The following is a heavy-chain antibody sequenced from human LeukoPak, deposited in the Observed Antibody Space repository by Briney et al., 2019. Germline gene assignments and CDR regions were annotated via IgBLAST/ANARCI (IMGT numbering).Heavy chain of an antibody. D-gene: IGHD3-22*01. CDR3: ATHQRSGYDAFDI. Sequence: ASVKVSCKVSGYTLTELSMHWVRQAPGKGLEWMGGFDPEDGETIYARKFQGRVTMTEDTSTDTAYMELSSLRSEDTAVYYCATHQRSGYDAFDIWGQGTMVTVSS. CDR2: FDPEDGET. J-gene: IGHJ3*02. V-gene: IGHV1-24*01. CDR1: GYTLTELS.